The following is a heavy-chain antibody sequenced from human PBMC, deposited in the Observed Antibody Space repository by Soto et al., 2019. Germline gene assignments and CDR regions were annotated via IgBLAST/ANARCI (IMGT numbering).Heavy chain of an antibody. CDR2: ISAYNGNT. Sequence: ASVKVSCKASGYTFTSYGISWVRQAPGQGLEWMGWISAYNGNTNYAQKLQGRVTMTTDTSTSTAYMELRSLRSDDTAVYYCARGIGYDFWSGSCYYMDVWGKGTTVTVS. CDR1: GYTFTSYG. J-gene: IGHJ6*03. CDR3: ARGIGYDFWSGSCYYMDV. V-gene: IGHV1-18*01. D-gene: IGHD3-3*01.